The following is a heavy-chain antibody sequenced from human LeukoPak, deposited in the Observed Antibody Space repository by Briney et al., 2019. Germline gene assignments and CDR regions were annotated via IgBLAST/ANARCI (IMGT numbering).Heavy chain of an antibody. CDR1: GGSFCGYY. CDR3: ARRKGQLWLFGTYYFDY. CDR2: INHSGST. D-gene: IGHD5-18*01. Sequence: PSETLSLTCAVYGGSFCGYYWSWIRQPPGQGLEWIGEINHSGSTNYNPSLKSRVTISVDTSKNQFSLKLSSVTAADTAVYYCARRKGQLWLFGTYYFDYWGQGTLVTVSS. J-gene: IGHJ4*02. V-gene: IGHV4-34*01.